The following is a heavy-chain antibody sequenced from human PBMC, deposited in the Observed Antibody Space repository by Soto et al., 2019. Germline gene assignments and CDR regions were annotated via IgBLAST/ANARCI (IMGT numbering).Heavy chain of an antibody. J-gene: IGHJ6*02. V-gene: IGHV1-69*01. Sequence: QVQLVQSGAEVKKPGSSVKVSCKASGGTFSSYAISWVRQAPGQGLEWMGGIIPIFGTANYAQKFQGRVTITADESTSTAYMELSSLRSEDTAVYYCARDGARRYNDILTGYHGDYYGMDVWGQGTTVTVSS. CDR1: GGTFSSYA. CDR2: IIPIFGTA. CDR3: ARDGARRYNDILTGYHGDYYGMDV. D-gene: IGHD3-9*01.